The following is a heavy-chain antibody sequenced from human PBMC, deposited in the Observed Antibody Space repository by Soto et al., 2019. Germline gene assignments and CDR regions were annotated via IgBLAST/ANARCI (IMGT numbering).Heavy chain of an antibody. D-gene: IGHD3-16*02. CDR1: GGSFSGYY. CDR2: INHSGST. V-gene: IGHV4-34*01. CDR3: ARGDVWGSYRPPNYYYYGMDV. J-gene: IGHJ6*02. Sequence: QVQLQQWGAGLLKPSETPSLTCAVYGGSFSGYYWSWIRQPPGKGLEWIGEINHSGSTNYNPSLKSRVTLSVDTSKNQFSLKLSSVTAADTAVYYCARGDVWGSYRPPNYYYYGMDVWGQGTTVTVSS.